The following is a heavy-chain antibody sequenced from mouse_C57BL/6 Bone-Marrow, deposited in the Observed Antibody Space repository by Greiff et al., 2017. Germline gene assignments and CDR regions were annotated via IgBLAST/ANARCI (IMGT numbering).Heavy chain of an antibody. Sequence: QVHVKQPGAELVRPGSSVKLSCKASGYTFTSYWMHWVKQRPIQGLEWIGNIDTSDSETHYNQKFKDKATLTVDKSSSTAYMQLSSLTSEDSAVYYCARGTTVVAFDYWGQGTTLTVSS. J-gene: IGHJ2*01. V-gene: IGHV1-52*01. CDR2: IDTSDSET. CDR1: GYTFTSYW. D-gene: IGHD1-1*01. CDR3: ARGTTVVAFDY.